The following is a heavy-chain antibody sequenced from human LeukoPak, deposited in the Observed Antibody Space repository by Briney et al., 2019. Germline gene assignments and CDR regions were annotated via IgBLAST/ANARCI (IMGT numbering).Heavy chain of an antibody. D-gene: IGHD2-15*01. J-gene: IGHJ5*02. CDR2: IIPIFGTA. V-gene: IGHV1-69*06. Sequence: ASVKVSCKASGGTFSSYAISWVRQAPGQGLEWMGGIIPIFGTANYAQKFQGRVTITADKSTSTAYMELSSLRSEDTAVYYCARACGGGSCRRNWFDPWGQGTLVTVSS. CDR1: GGTFSSYA. CDR3: ARACGGGSCRRNWFDP.